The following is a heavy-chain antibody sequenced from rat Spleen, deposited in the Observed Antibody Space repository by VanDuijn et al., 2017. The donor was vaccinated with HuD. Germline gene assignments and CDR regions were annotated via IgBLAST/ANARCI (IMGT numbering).Heavy chain of an antibody. CDR2: INFDGSST. CDR3: AVAGYGY. Sequence: EVQLVESGGGLVQPGRSLKLSCAASGFTYSDYAMAWVRQAPTKGLEWVATINFDGSSTYYRDSVKGRFAISRDNAENSVYLQMNSLWSEDTATYYCAVAGYGYWGQGVMVTVSS. V-gene: IGHV5-29*01. CDR1: GFTYSDYA. D-gene: IGHD4-3*01. J-gene: IGHJ2*01.